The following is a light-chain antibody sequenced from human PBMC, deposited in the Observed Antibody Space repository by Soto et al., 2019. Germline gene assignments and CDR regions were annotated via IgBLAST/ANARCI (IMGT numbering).Light chain of an antibody. CDR3: CSYAGSRRV. J-gene: IGLJ1*01. V-gene: IGLV2-23*02. Sequence: QSVLTQPASVSGSSGQSITISCTGTSSDVGSYNLVSWYQQHPGKAPKLMIYEVSKRPSGVSNRFSGSKSGNTASLTISGLQAEDEADYYCCSYAGSRRVFGTGTKLTVL. CDR1: SSDVGSYNL. CDR2: EVS.